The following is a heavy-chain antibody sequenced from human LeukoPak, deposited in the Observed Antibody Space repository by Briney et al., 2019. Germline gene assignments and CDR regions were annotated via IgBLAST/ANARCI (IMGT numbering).Heavy chain of an antibody. CDR2: IKQDGSEK. J-gene: IGHJ6*02. CDR1: RFTFSSYW. D-gene: IGHD3-22*01. Sequence: PGGSLRLSCAACRFTFSSYWMSWVRQAPGKGLEWVAKIKQDGSEKYYVDSVKGRFTISRDNAKNSLFLQMNSLRAEYTAVYYCAREGPITMIVVVGFDVWGQGTTVTVCS. CDR3: AREGPITMIVVVGFDV. V-gene: IGHV3-7*01.